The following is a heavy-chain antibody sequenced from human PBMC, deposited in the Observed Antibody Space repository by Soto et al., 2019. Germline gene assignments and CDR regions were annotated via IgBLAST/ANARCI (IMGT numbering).Heavy chain of an antibody. Sequence: GASGKVSCEASGYTFTSYGISWVRQAPGQGLEWMGWISAYNGNTNYAQKLQGRVTMTTDTSTSTAYMELRSLRSDDTAVYYCARSRMIGNWFDPWGQGTLVTVSS. CDR1: GYTFTSYG. CDR3: ARSRMIGNWFDP. J-gene: IGHJ5*02. D-gene: IGHD2-21*01. CDR2: ISAYNGNT. V-gene: IGHV1-18*01.